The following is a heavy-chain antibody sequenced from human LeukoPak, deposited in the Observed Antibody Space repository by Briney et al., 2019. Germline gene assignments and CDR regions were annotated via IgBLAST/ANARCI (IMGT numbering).Heavy chain of an antibody. J-gene: IGHJ3*02. CDR1: GYTFTSYA. D-gene: IGHD6-19*01. V-gene: IGHV7-4-1*02. CDR3: AREYSSGWSDAFDI. CDR2: INTNTGNP. Sequence: GASVKVSCKASGYTFTSYAMNWVRQAPGQGLEWMGWINTNTGNPTYAQGFTGRFVFSLDTSVSTAYLQISSLKAEDTAVYYCAREYSSGWSDAFDIWGQGTMVTVSS.